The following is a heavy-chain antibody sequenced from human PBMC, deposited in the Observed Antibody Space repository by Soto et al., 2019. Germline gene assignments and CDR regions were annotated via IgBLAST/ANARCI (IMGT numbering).Heavy chain of an antibody. D-gene: IGHD3-10*01. Sequence: ASVKVSCKASGYIFGTYAIFWMRQAPGQRPEWMGWIGAGSGNTAYSQKLQGRVRFSRDTSANTVFMELNSLTSEDTAVYYCAREYGSGKYYKAFDIWGQGTMVTVSS. V-gene: IGHV1-3*01. CDR1: GYIFGTYA. CDR2: IGAGSGNT. J-gene: IGHJ3*02. CDR3: AREYGSGKYYKAFDI.